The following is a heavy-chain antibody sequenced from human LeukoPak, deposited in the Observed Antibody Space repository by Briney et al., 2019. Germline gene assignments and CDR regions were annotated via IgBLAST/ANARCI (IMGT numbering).Heavy chain of an antibody. V-gene: IGHV4-34*01. D-gene: IGHD4-17*01. Sequence: PSETLSLTCAVYFGSFSGYYWSWIRQPPGKGLEWIGEINHSGSTNYNPSLKSRVTISVDTSKNQFSLKLSSVTAADTAVYYCARGKRGDYSWYFDLWGRGTLVTVSS. CDR3: ARGKRGDYSWYFDL. J-gene: IGHJ2*01. CDR2: INHSGST. CDR1: FGSFSGYY.